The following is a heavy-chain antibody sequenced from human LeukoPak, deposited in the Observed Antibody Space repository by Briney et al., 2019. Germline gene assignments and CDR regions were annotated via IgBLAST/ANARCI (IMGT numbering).Heavy chain of an antibody. Sequence: PGGSLRLSCAASGFTFSSYAMHWVRQAPGKGLEWVAVISYDGSNKYYADSVKGRFTISRDNSKNTVYLQMNSLRAEDTAVYYCALGGASGSYYNFDYWGQGTLVTVSS. CDR2: ISYDGSNK. J-gene: IGHJ4*02. CDR3: ALGGASGSYYNFDY. CDR1: GFTFSSYA. V-gene: IGHV3-30-3*01. D-gene: IGHD3-10*01.